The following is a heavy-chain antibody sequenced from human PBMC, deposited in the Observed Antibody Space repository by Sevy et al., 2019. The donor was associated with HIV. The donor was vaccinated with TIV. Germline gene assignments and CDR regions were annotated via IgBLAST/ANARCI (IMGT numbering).Heavy chain of an antibody. CDR3: ARAAPGRFPTPFDY. D-gene: IGHD2-21*01. Sequence: ETLSLTGTVSGGSISSYYWSWIRQPPGKGLEWIGYIYYSGSTNYKPSLKSRFTISVDTSKNQFSLKLSSVTAADTAVYYCARAAPGRFPTPFDYWGQGTLVTVSS. J-gene: IGHJ4*02. CDR1: GGSISSYY. CDR2: IYYSGST. V-gene: IGHV4-59*01.